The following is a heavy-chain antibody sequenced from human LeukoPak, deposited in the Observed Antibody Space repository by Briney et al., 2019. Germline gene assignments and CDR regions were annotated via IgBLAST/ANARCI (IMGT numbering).Heavy chain of an antibody. CDR2: IYYSGST. J-gene: IGHJ4*02. V-gene: IGHV4-31*03. Sequence: SETLSLTCTVSGGSISSGGYYWRWIRQHPGKGLEWIGYIYYSGSTYYNPSLKSRVTISVDTSKNQFSLKLSSVTAADTAVYYCARDREIYGSGSYYLDYWGQGTLVTVSS. CDR1: GGSISSGGYY. CDR3: ARDREIYGSGSYYLDY. D-gene: IGHD3-10*01.